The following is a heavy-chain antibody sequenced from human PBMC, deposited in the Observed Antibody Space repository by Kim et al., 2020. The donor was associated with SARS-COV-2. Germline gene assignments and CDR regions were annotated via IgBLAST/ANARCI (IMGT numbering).Heavy chain of an antibody. CDR3: ARQSGGYSYGYGSSFDY. CDR1: GFTFSSYS. D-gene: IGHD5-18*01. J-gene: IGHJ4*02. Sequence: GGSLRLSCVASGFTFSSYSMNWVRQAPGKGLEWVSSISSSSSYKYYTDSVKGRFTISRDNAENSLDLQMSSLRAEDTAVYYCARQSGGYSYGYGSSFDYWGQGTLVTVSS. CDR2: ISSSSSYK. V-gene: IGHV3-21*01.